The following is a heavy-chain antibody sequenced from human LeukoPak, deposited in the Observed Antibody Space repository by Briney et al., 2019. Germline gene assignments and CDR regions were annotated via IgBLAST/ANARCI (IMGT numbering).Heavy chain of an antibody. CDR1: GGSISSYY. J-gene: IGHJ4*02. Sequence: SETLSLTCTVSGGSISSYYWSWIRQPPGKGLEWIGYIYYSGSTNYNPSLKSRVTISVDTSKNQFSLKLSSVTAADTAVYYCARGVAATQFEYWGQGTLVTVSS. CDR3: ARGVAATQFEY. D-gene: IGHD2-15*01. CDR2: IYYSGST. V-gene: IGHV4-59*01.